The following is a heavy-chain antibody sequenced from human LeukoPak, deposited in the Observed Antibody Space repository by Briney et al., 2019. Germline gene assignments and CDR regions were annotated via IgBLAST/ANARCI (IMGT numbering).Heavy chain of an antibody. Sequence: PGGSLRLSCAASGFTFSSYAMSWVRQAPGKGLDWVSLISGSGGSTYYADSVKGRFTISRDNSKNTLYLQMNSLRAEDTAVYYCAKASDCSGGSCPFDYWGQGILVTVSS. J-gene: IGHJ4*02. D-gene: IGHD2-15*01. V-gene: IGHV3-23*01. CDR2: ISGSGGST. CDR3: AKASDCSGGSCPFDY. CDR1: GFTFSSYA.